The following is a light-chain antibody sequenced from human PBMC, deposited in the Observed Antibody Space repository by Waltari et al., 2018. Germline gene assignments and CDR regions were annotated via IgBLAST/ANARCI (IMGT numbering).Light chain of an antibody. CDR3: QQYNRWPPLT. V-gene: IGKV3-15*01. CDR1: QGIHDN. Sequence: ETVMTQSPATLSMSPGERDILSCRASQGIHDNLAWYQQKPGQAPRLLIYRASTRATGIPARFSGSGSGTDFTLTITSLQSEDSALYYCQQYNRWPPLTFGGGTKVEI. CDR2: RAS. J-gene: IGKJ4*01.